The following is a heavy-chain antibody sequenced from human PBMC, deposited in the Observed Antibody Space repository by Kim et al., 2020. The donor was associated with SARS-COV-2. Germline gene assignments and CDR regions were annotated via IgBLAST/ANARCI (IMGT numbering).Heavy chain of an antibody. D-gene: IGHD2-21*02. CDR2: IYYTRSS. CDR1: GGSISSGDYY. J-gene: IGHJ4*02. V-gene: IGHV4-30-4*08. Sequence: SETLSLTCTVSGGSISSGDYYWSWIRQPPGKGLERIGYIYYTRSSHYNPSLNSRVTISIATSKNQFSLKLSSVTAADTAVYYCARGPPIGGGDCYSHWGQGTLVTVSS. CDR3: ARGPPIGGGDCYSH.